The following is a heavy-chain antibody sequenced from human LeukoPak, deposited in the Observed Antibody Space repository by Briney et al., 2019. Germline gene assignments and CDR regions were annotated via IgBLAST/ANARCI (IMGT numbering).Heavy chain of an antibody. V-gene: IGHV4-38-2*01. CDR3: ARVSDGSGSYYFDY. J-gene: IGHJ4*02. CDR2: IYHSGNT. Sequence: PSETLSLTCAVSGYSISSGYYWGWIRHPPGKGLEWIGSIYHSGNTYYNPSLRGRVTISLDTSKNQFSLKLSSVTAADTAVYYCARVSDGSGSYYFDYWGQGTLVTVS. D-gene: IGHD1-26*01. CDR1: GYSISSGYY.